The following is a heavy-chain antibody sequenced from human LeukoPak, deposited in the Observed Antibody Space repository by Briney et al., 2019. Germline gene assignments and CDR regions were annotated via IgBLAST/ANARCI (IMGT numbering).Heavy chain of an antibody. D-gene: IGHD2-21*01. CDR2: ISGSGGST. CDR3: AKDDAYCGGDCHTDHDAFDI. J-gene: IGHJ3*02. Sequence: GGSLRLSCAASGFTFRNFWMTWVRQAPGKGLEWVSAISGSGGSTYYADSVKGRFTISRDNSKNTLYLQMNSLRAEDTAVYYCAKDDAYCGGDCHTDHDAFDIWGQGTMVTVSS. CDR1: GFTFRNFW. V-gene: IGHV3-23*01.